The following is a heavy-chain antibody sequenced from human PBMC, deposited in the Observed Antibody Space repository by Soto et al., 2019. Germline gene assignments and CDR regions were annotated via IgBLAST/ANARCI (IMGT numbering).Heavy chain of an antibody. Sequence: PGGSLRLSCAASGFTFSSYEINWVRQAPGKGLEWVSYISSSGSTIYYADSVKGRFTISRDNAKNSLYLQMNSLRAEDTAVYYCARVVRVGTGTPTRAFDIWGQGTMVTVSS. CDR3: ARVVRVGTGTPTRAFDI. J-gene: IGHJ3*02. CDR2: ISSSGSTI. CDR1: GFTFSSYE. V-gene: IGHV3-48*03. D-gene: IGHD1-1*01.